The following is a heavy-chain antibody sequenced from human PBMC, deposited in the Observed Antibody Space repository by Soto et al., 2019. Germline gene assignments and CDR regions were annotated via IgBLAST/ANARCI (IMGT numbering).Heavy chain of an antibody. D-gene: IGHD3-10*01. Sequence: EVPLVESGGGLVQPGRSLRLSCAASGFTFDDYAMHWVLQAPGKGLEWVSGISWNSGSIGYADSVKGRFTISRDNAKNSLYLQMNSMRAEDTALYYCAKSRGVTAWYYYGMDVWGQGTTVTVSS. CDR1: GFTFDDYA. CDR3: AKSRGVTAWYYYGMDV. V-gene: IGHV3-9*01. J-gene: IGHJ6*02. CDR2: ISWNSGSI.